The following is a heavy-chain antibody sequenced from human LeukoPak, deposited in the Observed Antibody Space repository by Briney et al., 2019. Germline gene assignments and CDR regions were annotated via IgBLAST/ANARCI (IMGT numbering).Heavy chain of an antibody. V-gene: IGHV3-23*01. CDR1: GFTFSSYG. D-gene: IGHD5-24*01. Sequence: QAGGSLRLSCAASGFTFSSYGMSWVRQAPGKGLEWVSAISGSGGSTYYADSVKGRFTISRDNSKNTLYLQMNSLRAEDTAVYYCAKDWKGLMATTYFDYWGQGTLVTVSS. CDR2: ISGSGGST. J-gene: IGHJ4*02. CDR3: AKDWKGLMATTYFDY.